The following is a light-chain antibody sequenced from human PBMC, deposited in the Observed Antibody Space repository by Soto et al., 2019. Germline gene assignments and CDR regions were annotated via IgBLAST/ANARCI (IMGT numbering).Light chain of an antibody. CDR1: HDIGNY. J-gene: IGKJ3*01. Sequence: DIQMTQSPSSLSASVGDRVTITCQASHDIGNYLNWYQHKPGKAPKLLIYGAYNLETGVPSRFSGGGSGTDFTFTITSLQPEDFAPYYCQYCDYVPLFGPGTTVDVK. V-gene: IGKV1-33*01. CDR3: QYCDYVPL. CDR2: GAY.